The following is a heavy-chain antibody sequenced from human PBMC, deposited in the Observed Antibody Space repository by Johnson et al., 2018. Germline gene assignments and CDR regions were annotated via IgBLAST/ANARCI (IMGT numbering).Heavy chain of an antibody. J-gene: IGHJ6*02. D-gene: IGHD3-3*01. Sequence: VQLVQSGGGLVKXGGSLRLSCAASGFTFSSYSMNWVRQAPGKGLEWVANIKQDGSEKYYVDSVKGRFTISRDNAKNSLYLQMNSLRAEDTAVYYCARDLDRLLEWLCPYYYYYGMDVWGQGTTVTVSS. CDR1: GFTFSSYS. CDR3: ARDLDRLLEWLCPYYYYYGMDV. CDR2: IKQDGSEK. V-gene: IGHV3-7*01.